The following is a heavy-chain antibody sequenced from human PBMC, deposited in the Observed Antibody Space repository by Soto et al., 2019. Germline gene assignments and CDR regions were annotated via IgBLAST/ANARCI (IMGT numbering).Heavy chain of an antibody. V-gene: IGHV4-31*03. D-gene: IGHD5-18*01. CDR1: GGSISGGGSY. CDR2: IHYSGTT. CDR3: ARDRDSYGFHDY. J-gene: IGHJ4*02. Sequence: QVQLQELGPGLVKPSQTLSLTCTVSGGSISGGGSYWSWIRQHPGKGLEWIGYIHYSGTTYYNPSLKSRIIISIDASKKEFSLKLTSVTAADTAVYYCARDRDSYGFHDYWGQGTLVTVSS.